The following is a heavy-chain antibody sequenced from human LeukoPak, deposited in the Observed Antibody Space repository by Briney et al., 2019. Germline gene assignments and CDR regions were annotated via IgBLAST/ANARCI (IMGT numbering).Heavy chain of an antibody. CDR2: IRYDGSNK. D-gene: IGHD3-16*01. Sequence: QPGGSLRLSXAASGFTFSSYGMHWVRQAPGKGLEWVAFIRYDGSNKYYADSVKGRFTISRDNSKNTLYLQMNSLRAEDTAMYYCAKDLGGLHDWFDPWGQGTLVTVSS. V-gene: IGHV3-30*02. J-gene: IGHJ5*02. CDR1: GFTFSSYG. CDR3: AKDLGGLHDWFDP.